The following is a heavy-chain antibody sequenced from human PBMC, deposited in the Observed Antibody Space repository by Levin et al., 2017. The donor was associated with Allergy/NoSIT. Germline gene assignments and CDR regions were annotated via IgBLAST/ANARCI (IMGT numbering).Heavy chain of an antibody. CDR1: GFTFSSYS. Sequence: GGSLRLSCAASGFTFSSYSINWVRQAPGKGLEWVSSISSSGTYIYYADSVKGRFTISRDNAKNSLYLQMNSLRVEDTALYYCARFYNDYGQRPGLPDMDVWGQGTTVTVTS. D-gene: IGHD4-17*01. CDR2: ISSSGTYI. J-gene: IGHJ6*02. V-gene: IGHV3-21*01. CDR3: ARFYNDYGQRPGLPDMDV.